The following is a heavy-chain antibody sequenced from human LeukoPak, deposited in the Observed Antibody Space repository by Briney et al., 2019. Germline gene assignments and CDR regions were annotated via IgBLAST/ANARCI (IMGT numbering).Heavy chain of an antibody. CDR3: AKDGHSSGWYNDAFDI. D-gene: IGHD6-19*01. Sequence: GGSLRLSCAASGFTVSSNYMSWVRQAPGKGLEWVSAISGSGGSTYYADSVKGRFTISRDNSKNTLYLQMNSLRAEDTAVYYCAKDGHSSGWYNDAFDIWGQGTMVTVSS. J-gene: IGHJ3*02. V-gene: IGHV3-23*01. CDR2: ISGSGGST. CDR1: GFTVSSNY.